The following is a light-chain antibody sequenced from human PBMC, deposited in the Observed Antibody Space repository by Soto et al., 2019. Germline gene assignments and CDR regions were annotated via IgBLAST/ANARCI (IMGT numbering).Light chain of an antibody. CDR2: DAS. CDR3: QQRSNWPIT. CDR1: QSVSSY. J-gene: IGKJ5*01. Sequence: ELVFTQSPATLSLSPGERPPTTCRASQSVSSYLAWSQQKPGQAPRLLISDASNRATGIPARFSGSGSGTDFTLTSSSQEPEDFAVYYCQQRSNWPITFGQGTRLEIK. V-gene: IGKV3-11*01.